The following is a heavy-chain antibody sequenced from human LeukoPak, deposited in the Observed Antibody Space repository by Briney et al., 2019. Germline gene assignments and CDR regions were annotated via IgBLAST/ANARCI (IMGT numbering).Heavy chain of an antibody. CDR2: ISAYNGNT. CDR1: GYTFTSYG. CDR3: ARPSRNYGMDV. J-gene: IGHJ6*02. V-gene: IGHV1-18*01. D-gene: IGHD6-13*01. Sequence: EASVKVSCKASGYTFTSYGISWVRQAPGQGLEWMGWISAYNGNTNYAQKLQGRVTVTTDTSTSTAYMELRSLRSDDTAVYYCARPSRNYGMDVWGQGTTVTVSS.